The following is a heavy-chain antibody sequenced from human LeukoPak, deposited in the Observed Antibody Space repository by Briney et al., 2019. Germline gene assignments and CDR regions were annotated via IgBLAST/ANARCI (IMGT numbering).Heavy chain of an antibody. CDR3: AKDLDSDYDSSC. J-gene: IGHJ4*02. Sequence: GGSLRLSCAASGFTFSNYAMSWVRQAPGKGLEWVSAITGSGGSTYYRDSVKGRFTISRDNSKNTLYLQMNSLRAEDTAVYFCAKDLDSDYDSSCWGQGTLVTVSS. CDR1: GFTFSNYA. D-gene: IGHD5-12*01. CDR2: ITGSGGST. V-gene: IGHV3-23*01.